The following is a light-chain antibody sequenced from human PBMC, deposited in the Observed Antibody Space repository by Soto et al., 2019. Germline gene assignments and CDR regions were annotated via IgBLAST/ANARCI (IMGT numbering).Light chain of an antibody. V-gene: IGLV4-69*01. CDR3: QTWGTGIVI. CDR2: LNRDGSH. Sequence: QSVLTQSPSASASLGGSVKLTCTLSSGHSNYAIAWHQQQPEKGPRYLMKLNRDGSHSKGDGIPNRFSGSSSGAERYLTISSLQYEDEADYYCQTWGTGIVIFGGGTKLTVL. J-gene: IGLJ2*01. CDR1: SGHSNYA.